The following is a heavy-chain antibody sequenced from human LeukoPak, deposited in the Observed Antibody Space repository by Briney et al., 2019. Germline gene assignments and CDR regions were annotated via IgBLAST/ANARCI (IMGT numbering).Heavy chain of an antibody. Sequence: SETLSLTCAVYGGSFSNYYWSWIRQPPGKGLEWLAEINDSGRANYNPSLMSRVTVSVDTSSNQFSLRLTSVTATDTAVYYCARRWNYGRNYYIDVWGKGATVSVSS. V-gene: IGHV4-34*01. CDR2: INDSGRA. CDR3: ARRWNYGRNYYIDV. J-gene: IGHJ6*03. D-gene: IGHD1-7*01. CDR1: GGSFSNYY.